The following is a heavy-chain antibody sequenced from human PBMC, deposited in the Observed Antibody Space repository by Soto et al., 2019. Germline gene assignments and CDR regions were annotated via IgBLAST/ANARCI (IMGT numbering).Heavy chain of an antibody. J-gene: IGHJ6*02. CDR2: ISSSSSSI. CDR1: GFSFSSYS. V-gene: IGHV3-21*01. D-gene: IGHD3-10*01. CDR3: ARSYGSGKTDV. Sequence: EVQLVESGGGLVKPGGSLRLSCAASGFSFSSYSMNWVRQAPGKGLEWVSSISSSSSSIYYADSAKGRFTISRDNAKNSLYLQMNNLRVEDTAVYYCARSYGSGKTDVSGQGTTVTVSS.